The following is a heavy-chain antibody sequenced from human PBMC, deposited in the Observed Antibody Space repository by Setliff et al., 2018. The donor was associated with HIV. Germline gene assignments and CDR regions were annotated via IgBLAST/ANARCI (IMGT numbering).Heavy chain of an antibody. J-gene: IGHJ1*01. D-gene: IGHD5-12*01. CDR1: GASISSSSNS. V-gene: IGHV4-39*01. CDR2: LYSSGRT. CDR3: GGSGHFQR. Sequence: LSLPCSVSGASISSSSNSWGCIRQPPGKGLEWIGSLYSSGRTYYKSSLKSRVNISVDASRHQFSLRLASLTAADTAIYYGGGSGHFQRWGQGTLVTVSS.